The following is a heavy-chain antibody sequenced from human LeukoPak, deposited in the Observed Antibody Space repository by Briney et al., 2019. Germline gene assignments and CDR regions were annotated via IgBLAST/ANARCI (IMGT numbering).Heavy chain of an antibody. CDR1: GYSFTSYW. CDR2: IYPGDPDT. Sequence: GESLKISCKGSGYSFTSYWIGWVRQMPGKGLEWMGIIYPGDPDTRYSPSFQGQVTISADKSISTAYLQWSSLKASDTAMYYCARLLNYYGSGSYYGFDPWGQGTLVTVSS. D-gene: IGHD3-10*01. V-gene: IGHV5-51*01. CDR3: ARLLNYYGSGSYYGFDP. J-gene: IGHJ5*02.